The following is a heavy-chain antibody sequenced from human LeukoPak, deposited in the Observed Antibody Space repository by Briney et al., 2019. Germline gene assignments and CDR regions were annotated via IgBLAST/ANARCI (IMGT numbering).Heavy chain of an antibody. CDR2: ISGSGGST. V-gene: IGHV3-23*01. J-gene: IGHJ4*02. CDR3: ARVVYDFWSAYDY. CDR1: GFIFSNYA. D-gene: IGHD3-3*01. Sequence: GGSLRLSRAVSGFIFSNYAMNWVRQAPGKGLEWVSAISGSGGSTYYADSVKGRFTISRDNSKNTLYLQMNSLRAEDTALYYCARVVYDFWSAYDYWGQGTLVTVSS.